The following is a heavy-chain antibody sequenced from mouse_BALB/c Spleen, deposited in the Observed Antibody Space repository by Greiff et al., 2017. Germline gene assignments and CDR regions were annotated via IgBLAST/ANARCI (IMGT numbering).Heavy chain of an antibody. CDR2: INSNGGST. D-gene: IGHD1-2*01. V-gene: IGHV5-6-3*01. J-gene: IGHJ2*01. CDR1: GFTFSSYG. CDR3: ARDRGFHYYGSDY. Sequence: DVMLVESGGGLVQPGGSLKLSCAASGFTFSSYGMSWVRQTPDKRLELVATINSNGGSTYYPDSVKGRFTISRDNAKNTLYLQMSSLKSEDTAMYYCARDRGFHYYGSDYWGQGTTLTVSS.